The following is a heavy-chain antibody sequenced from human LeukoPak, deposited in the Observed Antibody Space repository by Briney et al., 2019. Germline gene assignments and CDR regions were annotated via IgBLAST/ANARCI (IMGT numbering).Heavy chain of an antibody. CDR2: ISGSGGST. CDR1: GFTFSNYA. D-gene: IGHD3/OR15-3a*01. J-gene: IGHJ4*02. Sequence: GGSLRLSCAASGFTFSNYAMSWVPQAPGKGLEWVSAISGSGGSTYYADSVKGRFTISRDNSKNTLFLQMNSLRAEDTAVYYCAKCAGTGYNFDYWGQGTLVTVSS. CDR3: AKCAGTGYNFDY. V-gene: IGHV3-23*01.